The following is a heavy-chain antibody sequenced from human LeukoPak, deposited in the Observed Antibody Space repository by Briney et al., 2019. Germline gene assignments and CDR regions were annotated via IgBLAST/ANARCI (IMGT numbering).Heavy chain of an antibody. V-gene: IGHV1-69*13. Sequence: GASVKVSCKASGGTFSSYAISWVRQAPGQGLEWMGGIIPIFGTANYAQKFQGRVTITADESTSTAYMELSSLRSEGTAVYYCARDPGGYGTFDYWGQGTLVTVSS. CDR1: GGTFSSYA. CDR2: IIPIFGTA. CDR3: ARDPGGYGTFDY. D-gene: IGHD5-18*01. J-gene: IGHJ4*02.